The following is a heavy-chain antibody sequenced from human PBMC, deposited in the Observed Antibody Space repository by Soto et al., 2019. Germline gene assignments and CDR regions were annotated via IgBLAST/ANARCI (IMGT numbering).Heavy chain of an antibody. CDR2: ISGSGGST. D-gene: IGHD2-15*01. J-gene: IGHJ4*02. CDR1: GFTFSSYA. CDR3: GNLFLGGVAATPVGNY. Sequence: EVQLLESGGGLVQPGGSLRLSCAASGFTFSSYAMSWVRQAPGKGLEWVSAISGSGGSTYYADSVKGRFTISRDNSKNPLYFQKNRLGAGDPAGKFWGNLFLGGVAATPVGNYLGQGTLVTVSS. V-gene: IGHV3-23*01.